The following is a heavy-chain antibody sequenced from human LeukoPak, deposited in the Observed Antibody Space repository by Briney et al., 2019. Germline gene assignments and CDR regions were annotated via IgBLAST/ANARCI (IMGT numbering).Heavy chain of an antibody. CDR1: GFTFSSYA. V-gene: IGHV3-30*04. D-gene: IGHD3-10*01. CDR2: ISYDGSNK. CDR3: ARESITMVRGGEFDY. J-gene: IGHJ4*02. Sequence: GRSLRLSCAASGFTFSSYAMHWVRQAPGKGLEWVAVISYDGSNKYYADSVKGRFTISRDNSKNTLYLQMNSLRAEDTAVYYCARESITMVRGGEFDYWGQGTLVTVSS.